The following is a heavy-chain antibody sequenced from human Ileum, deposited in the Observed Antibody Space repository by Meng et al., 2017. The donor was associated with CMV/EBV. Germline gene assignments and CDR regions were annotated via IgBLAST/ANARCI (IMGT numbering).Heavy chain of an antibody. V-gene: IGHV3-74*03. Sequence: GGSLRLSCVGSGFTFSNYWMHWARQVPGKGLVWASRISSDGSVTTYADSVKGRFTISRDNAENTLYLQMTSLRVEDTALYYCAKVSDWNYGFDPWGQGTLVTVSS. CDR2: ISSDGSVT. J-gene: IGHJ5*02. CDR1: GFTFSNYW. D-gene: IGHD1-7*01. CDR3: AKVSDWNYGFDP.